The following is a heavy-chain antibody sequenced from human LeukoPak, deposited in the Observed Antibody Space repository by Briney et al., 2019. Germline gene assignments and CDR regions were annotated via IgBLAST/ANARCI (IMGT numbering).Heavy chain of an antibody. CDR3: ARNYGGNSGGYDY. CDR2: IYYSGTT. D-gene: IGHD4-23*01. Sequence: HSETLSLTCTVSGGLISISTYYWGWIRQPPGKGLEWIGSIYYSGTTHYNPSLKSRVTIAVDTSKNQFSLKLISVTAADTAVYYCARNYGGNSGGYDYWGQGTLVTVSS. J-gene: IGHJ4*02. CDR1: GGLISISTYY. V-gene: IGHV4-39*07.